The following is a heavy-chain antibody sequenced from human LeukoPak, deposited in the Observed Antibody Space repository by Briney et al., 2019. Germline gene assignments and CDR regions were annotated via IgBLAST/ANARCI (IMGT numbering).Heavy chain of an antibody. Sequence: GGSLRLSCAASGFTFSSYGMHWVRQAPGKGLEWVAVISYDGSNKYYADSVKGRFTISRDNFKNTLYLQMNSLGAEDTAVYYCAKGREDTAMALPFDYWGQGTLVTVSS. CDR1: GFTFSSYG. D-gene: IGHD5-18*01. J-gene: IGHJ4*02. CDR2: ISYDGSNK. CDR3: AKGREDTAMALPFDY. V-gene: IGHV3-30*18.